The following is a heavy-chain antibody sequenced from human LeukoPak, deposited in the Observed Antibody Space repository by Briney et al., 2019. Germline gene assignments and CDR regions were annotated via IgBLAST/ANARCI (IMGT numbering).Heavy chain of an antibody. Sequence: SETLSLTCTVSGGSISSSSYYWGWIRQPPGKGLEWIGSIYYSGSTYYNPSLKSRVTISVDTSKNQFSLKLSSVTAADTAVYYCAREVRYSNYFDYWGQGTLVTVSS. CDR2: IYYSGST. CDR1: GGSISSSSYY. J-gene: IGHJ4*02. CDR3: AREVRYSNYFDY. D-gene: IGHD1-14*01. V-gene: IGHV4-39*07.